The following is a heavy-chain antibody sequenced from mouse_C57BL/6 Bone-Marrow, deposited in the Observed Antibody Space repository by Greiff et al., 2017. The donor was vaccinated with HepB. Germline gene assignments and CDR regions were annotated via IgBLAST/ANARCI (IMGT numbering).Heavy chain of an antibody. J-gene: IGHJ4*01. CDR3: ARYYYGSMDY. D-gene: IGHD1-1*01. V-gene: IGHV5-16*01. CDR2: INYDGSST. CDR1: GFTFSDYY. Sequence: EVHLVESEGGLVQPGRSMKLSCTASGFTFSDYYMAWVRQVPEKGLEWVANINYDGSSTYYLDSLKSRFIISRDNAKNILYLQMSSLKSEDTATYYCARYYYGSMDYWGQGTSVTVSS.